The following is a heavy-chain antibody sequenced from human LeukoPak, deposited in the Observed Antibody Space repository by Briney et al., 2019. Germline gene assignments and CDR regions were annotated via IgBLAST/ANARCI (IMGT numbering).Heavy chain of an antibody. CDR2: TYYRSKWVN. Sequence: SQTLSLTCAISGDSVSSNSASWNWIRQSPSRGLEWLGRTYYRSKWVNDYATSVKSRITINPDTSKNQFSLHLNSVTPEDAAIYYCAGSASYFRFWDQGILVTVSS. J-gene: IGHJ4*02. D-gene: IGHD1-26*01. V-gene: IGHV6-1*01. CDR1: GDSVSSNSAS. CDR3: AGSASYFRF.